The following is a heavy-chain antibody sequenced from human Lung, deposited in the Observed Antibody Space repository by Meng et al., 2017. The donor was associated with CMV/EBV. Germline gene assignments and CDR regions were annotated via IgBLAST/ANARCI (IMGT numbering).Heavy chain of an antibody. J-gene: IGHJ5*02. Sequence: GGSLRLSCAASGFPFRSYAISWVRKAPGKGLEWVSSISGSVGNTYYADSVKGRFTISRDNSGDTLYMQMSSLRAEDTAVYYCAREEAMVGYYTNWFDAWGQGXLVTVSS. CDR1: GFPFRSYA. D-gene: IGHD5-18*01. CDR3: AREEAMVGYYTNWFDA. CDR2: ISGSVGNT. V-gene: IGHV3-23*01.